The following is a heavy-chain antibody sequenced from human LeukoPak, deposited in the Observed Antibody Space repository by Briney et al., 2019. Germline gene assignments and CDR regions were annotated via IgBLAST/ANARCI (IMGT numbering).Heavy chain of an antibody. J-gene: IGHJ6*04. V-gene: IGHV1-2*04. CDR3: AREDSSGWSSGHYYGMDV. CDR2: INPNSGGT. CDR1: GYTFTGYY. D-gene: IGHD6-19*01. Sequence: WASVTVSCKASGYTFTGYYMHWVRQAPGQGLEWMGWINPNSGGTNYAQKFQGWVTMTRDTSISTAYMELSRLRSDDTAVYYCAREDSSGWSSGHYYGMDVWGKGTTVTVSS.